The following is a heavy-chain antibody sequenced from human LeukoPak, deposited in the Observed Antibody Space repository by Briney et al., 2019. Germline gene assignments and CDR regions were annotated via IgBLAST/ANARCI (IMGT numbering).Heavy chain of an antibody. CDR1: GITFSSYS. CDR2: ISSSSSYI. J-gene: IGHJ4*02. D-gene: IGHD3-3*01. Sequence: GGSLRLSCAATGITFSSYSMNLVRQAPGKGLEWVSSISSSSSYIYYADSVKGRFTISRDNAKNSLYLQMNSLRAEDTAVYYCARTGQEWLPDYWGQGTLVTVSS. V-gene: IGHV3-21*01. CDR3: ARTGQEWLPDY.